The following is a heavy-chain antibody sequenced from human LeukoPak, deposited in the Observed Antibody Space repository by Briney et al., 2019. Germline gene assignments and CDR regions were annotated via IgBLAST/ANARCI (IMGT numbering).Heavy chain of an antibody. CDR3: ARAGYCSGGNCYSSYYDY. CDR2: SNGDGSST. D-gene: IGHD2-15*01. J-gene: IGHJ4*02. CDR1: GFAFSSYW. V-gene: IGHV3-74*01. Sequence: GGSLRFSCAASGFAFSSYWMHWVRQAPGKGLLWVSRSNGDGSSTAYADSVKGRFTISRDNAKNTLYLQMNSLRAEDAALYYCARAGYCSGGNCYSSYYDYWGQGTLVTVSS.